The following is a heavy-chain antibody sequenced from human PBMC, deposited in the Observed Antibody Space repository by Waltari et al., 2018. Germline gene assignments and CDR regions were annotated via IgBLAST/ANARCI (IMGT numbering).Heavy chain of an antibody. D-gene: IGHD1-1*01. CDR2: IGEDGTEK. Sequence: EVQLVESGGGLVQPGGSLRVSCPASGFIFSNYWMSWVRQAPGKGPEWVANIGEDGTEKYYVHSVKGRFTISRDNVKNSLYLEMNSLRAEDTAMYYCTRSGGASAFDIWGQGTMVTVSS. CDR3: TRSGGASAFDI. CDR1: GFIFSNYW. V-gene: IGHV3-7*02. J-gene: IGHJ3*02.